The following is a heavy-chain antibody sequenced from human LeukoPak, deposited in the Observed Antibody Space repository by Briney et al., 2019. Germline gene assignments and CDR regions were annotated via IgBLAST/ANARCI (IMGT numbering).Heavy chain of an antibody. CDR2: IYHSGST. D-gene: IGHD4-11*01. CDR1: GGSISSGGYS. J-gene: IGHJ4*02. Sequence: SETLSLTCAVSGGSISSGGYSWSWIRQPPGKGLEWIGYIYHSGSTYYNPSLKSRVTISVDRSKNQFSLKLSSVTAADTAVYYCASSIYQDRFDYWGQGTLVTVSS. CDR3: ASSIYQDRFDY. V-gene: IGHV4-30-2*02.